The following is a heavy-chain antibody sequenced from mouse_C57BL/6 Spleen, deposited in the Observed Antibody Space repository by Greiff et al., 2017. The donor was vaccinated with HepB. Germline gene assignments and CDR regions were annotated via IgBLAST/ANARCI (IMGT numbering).Heavy chain of an antibody. CDR2: INPNNGGT. CDR3: ARSGYYSNYVGY. D-gene: IGHD2-5*01. J-gene: IGHJ2*01. CDR1: GYTFTDYY. Sequence: EVQLQQSGPELVKPGASVKISCKASGYTFTDYYMNWVKQSHGKSLEWIGDINPNNGGTSYNQKFKGKATLTVDKSSSTAYMELRSLTSEDSAVYYCARSGYYSNYVGYWGQGTTLTVSS. V-gene: IGHV1-26*01.